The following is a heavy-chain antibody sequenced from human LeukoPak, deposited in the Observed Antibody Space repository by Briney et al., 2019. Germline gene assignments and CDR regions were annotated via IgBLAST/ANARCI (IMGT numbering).Heavy chain of an antibody. V-gene: IGHV3-21*01. CDR3: ARDRHSTYYYHMDV. CDR1: GFTFSTSA. CDR2: INSVSYM. D-gene: IGHD2-21*01. Sequence: PGGSLRLSCAASGFTFSTSAMNWVRQVPGKGLEWVSSINSVSYMYYADSVKGRFTISRDNAKNSLYLQMNSLRAEDTAVYYCARDRHSTYYYHMDVWGKGTTVTVSS. J-gene: IGHJ6*03.